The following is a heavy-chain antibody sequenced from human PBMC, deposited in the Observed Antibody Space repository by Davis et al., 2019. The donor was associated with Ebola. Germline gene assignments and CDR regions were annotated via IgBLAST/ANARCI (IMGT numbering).Heavy chain of an antibody. CDR3: AKLELLGY. Sequence: GESLKISCAASGFIFSSYVVHWVCQAPGKGLEWVAFIRSDGINRYYADSVTGRFTISRDNSKNTVDLQMNSLRAEDTAVYYCAKLELLGYWRQGTLVTVSS. V-gene: IGHV3-30*02. D-gene: IGHD1-7*01. CDR1: GFIFSSYV. J-gene: IGHJ4*02. CDR2: IRSDGINR.